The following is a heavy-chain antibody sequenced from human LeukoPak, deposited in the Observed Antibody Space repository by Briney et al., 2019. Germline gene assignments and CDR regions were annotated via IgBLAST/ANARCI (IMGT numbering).Heavy chain of an antibody. CDR3: AREERDILTGYRGDWFDP. V-gene: IGHV1-2*02. CDR2: INPNSGGT. CDR1: GYTFTGYY. Sequence: ASVKVSCKASGYTFTGYYMHWVRQAPGQGLEWMGWINPNSGGTNYAQKFQGRVTMTRDTSISTAYMELSRLRSDDTAVYYCAREERDILTGYRGDWFDPWGPGTLVTVSS. J-gene: IGHJ5*02. D-gene: IGHD3-9*01.